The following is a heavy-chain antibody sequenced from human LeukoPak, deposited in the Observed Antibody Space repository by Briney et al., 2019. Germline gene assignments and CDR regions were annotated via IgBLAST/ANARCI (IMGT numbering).Heavy chain of an antibody. J-gene: IGHJ4*02. Sequence: GASVKVSCKASGYSFTSYAMNWVRQAPGQGLEWMGWINTNTGNPTYAQGFTGRFVFSLDTSVSTAYLQISSLKAEDTAVYYCAREGSGSYYPPDFDYWGQGTLVTVSS. CDR2: INTNTGNP. D-gene: IGHD3-10*01. CDR1: GYSFTSYA. CDR3: AREGSGSYYPPDFDY. V-gene: IGHV7-4-1*02.